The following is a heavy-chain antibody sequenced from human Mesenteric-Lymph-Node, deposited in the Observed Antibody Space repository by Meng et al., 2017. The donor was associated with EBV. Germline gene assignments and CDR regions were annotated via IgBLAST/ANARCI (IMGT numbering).Heavy chain of an antibody. V-gene: IGHV4-39*07. CDR1: GGSVSSSSYY. Sequence: QLQLQESGPGRVKPSETLSLTCIVSGGSVSSSSYYWGWIRQPPGKGLEWIGSIYYSGSIYYNPSLKSRVTISVDTSKNQFSLKLSSVTAADTAVYYCARTYYYDSSGYAPFDYWGQGTLVTVSS. J-gene: IGHJ4*02. CDR2: IYYSGSI. D-gene: IGHD3-22*01. CDR3: ARTYYYDSSGYAPFDY.